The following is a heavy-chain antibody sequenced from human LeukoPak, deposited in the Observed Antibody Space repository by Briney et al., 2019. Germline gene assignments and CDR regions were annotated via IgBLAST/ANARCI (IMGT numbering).Heavy chain of an antibody. CDR3: AREYSSSWAPRWFDP. D-gene: IGHD6-13*01. Sequence: SETLSLTCTVSGGSISSYYWSWIRQPPGKGLEWIGYIYYSGSTNYNPSLKSRVTILVDTSKNQFSLKLSSVTAADTAVYYCAREYSSSWAPRWFDPWGQGTLVTVSS. J-gene: IGHJ5*02. V-gene: IGHV4-59*01. CDR2: IYYSGST. CDR1: GGSISSYY.